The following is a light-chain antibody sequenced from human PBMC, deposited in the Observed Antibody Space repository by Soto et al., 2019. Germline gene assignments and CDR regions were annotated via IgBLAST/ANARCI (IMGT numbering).Light chain of an antibody. J-gene: IGKJ1*01. V-gene: IGKV1-5*03. CDR1: QSIGDW. CDR2: RAS. CDR3: QHYYSFSQST. Sequence: DIEMTQSPATLSAFVGDRVTITCRASQSIGDWLAWYQKKPGKAPKLLIYRASSLESGAPSRFTGTGSGTEFTLTSSSLQPDDFATYYCQHYYSFSQSTVGQGTEVEIK.